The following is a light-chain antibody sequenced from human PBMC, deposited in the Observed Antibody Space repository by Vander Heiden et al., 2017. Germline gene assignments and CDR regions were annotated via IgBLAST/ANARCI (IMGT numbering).Light chain of an antibody. J-gene: IGKJ1*01. V-gene: IGKV4-1*01. Sequence: IVMTQSPDSLPLSLGERATINCNSSHSVFHSSNNKNYLAWYQQKPGQPPKLLIYWASTRQSGVPDRFSGSESGTDFTLTISSLQAADVAVYYCQQFYSSPWTFGQGTKVEIK. CDR1: HSVFHSSNNKNY. CDR2: WAS. CDR3: QQFYSSPWT.